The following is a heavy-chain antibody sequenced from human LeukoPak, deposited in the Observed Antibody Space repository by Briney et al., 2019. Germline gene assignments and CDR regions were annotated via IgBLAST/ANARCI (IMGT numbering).Heavy chain of an antibody. CDR1: EFTFGDYD. J-gene: IGHJ4*02. CDR2: ISGDGLGT. CDR3: AKGPNFGSWRALDY. V-gene: IGHV3-23*01. D-gene: IGHD3-10*01. Sequence: GGSLTLSCAASEFTFGDYDMSWVRQILGNGLEWVSSISGDGLGTWYADSVRGRFIISRDKSRNTLYLQLNSLRPDDTAVYYCAKGPNFGSWRALDYWGQGSLVTVSS.